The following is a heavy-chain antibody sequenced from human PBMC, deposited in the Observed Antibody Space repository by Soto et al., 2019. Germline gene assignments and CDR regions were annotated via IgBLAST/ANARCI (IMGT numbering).Heavy chain of an antibody. CDR1: GGSISSGGYS. CDR2: IYHSGST. D-gene: IGHD5-18*01. J-gene: IGHJ4*02. V-gene: IGHV4-30-2*01. Sequence: QLQLQESGSGLVKPSQTLSLTCAVSGGSISSGGYSWSWIRQPPGKGLAWIGYIYHSGSTYYNPSLKSRVTISVDRSKNQFSLKLSSVTAADTAVYYCARVEGGYSYGFDYWGQGTLVTVSS. CDR3: ARVEGGYSYGFDY.